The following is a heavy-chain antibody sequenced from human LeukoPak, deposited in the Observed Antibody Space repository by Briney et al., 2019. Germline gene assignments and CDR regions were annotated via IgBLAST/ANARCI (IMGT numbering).Heavy chain of an antibody. V-gene: IGHV4-31*03. J-gene: IGHJ5*02. CDR2: IYYSGST. CDR3: ARGGIAARLMYGFQNWFDP. Sequence: SETLSLTCTVSGDSVSSSVYYWSWIRQHPGKGLEWIGNIYYSGSTYFNPTLRSRLTISVDTSKNQFSLKLSSVTAADMAVYYCARGGIAARLMYGFQNWFDPWGQGTLVTVSS. D-gene: IGHD6-6*01. CDR1: GDSVSSSVYY.